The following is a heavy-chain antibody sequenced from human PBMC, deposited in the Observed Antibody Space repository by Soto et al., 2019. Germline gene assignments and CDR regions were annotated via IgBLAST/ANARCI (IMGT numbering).Heavy chain of an antibody. J-gene: IGHJ4*02. V-gene: IGHV3-30*04. CDR1: GFSFSSHA. CDR3: ARKRSIIPGARPGNCLDY. D-gene: IGHD1-26*01. Sequence: PGGSLRLSCAASGFSFSSHAIHWVRQAPGKGLEWVAVISHDGRSKYYADSVKGRFTISRDSSRNTLSLEMTSLKSDDTAMYYCARKRSIIPGARPGNCLDYWGQGTMVTVSS. CDR2: ISHDGRSK.